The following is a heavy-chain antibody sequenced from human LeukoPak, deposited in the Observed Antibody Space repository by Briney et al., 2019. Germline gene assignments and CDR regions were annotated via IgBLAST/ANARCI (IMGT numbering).Heavy chain of an antibody. CDR1: GFTFSSYG. Sequence: GRSLRLSCAASGFTFSSYGMHWVRQAPGKGLEWVAVIWYDGSNKYYADSVKGRFTISRDNSKNTLYLQMNSLRAEDTAVYYCAKDPTEKIWFAGNDSFDNWGQGTMVTVSS. CDR2: IWYDGSNK. CDR3: AKDPTEKIWFAGNDSFDN. D-gene: IGHD3-10*01. V-gene: IGHV3-33*06. J-gene: IGHJ3*02.